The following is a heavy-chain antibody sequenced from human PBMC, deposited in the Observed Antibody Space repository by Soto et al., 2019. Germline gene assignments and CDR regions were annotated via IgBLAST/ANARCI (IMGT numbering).Heavy chain of an antibody. D-gene: IGHD1-20*01. CDR3: ARSQIYKKYAERMYALDV. CDR2: IYYDGST. Sequence: QPPGRGLEWIGSIYYDGSTYYNPSLKYRATISADTSKNQFSLKVSSVTAADTAVYYCARSQIYKKYAERMYALDVRCQGTTLTFS. V-gene: IGHV4-39*01. J-gene: IGHJ6*02.